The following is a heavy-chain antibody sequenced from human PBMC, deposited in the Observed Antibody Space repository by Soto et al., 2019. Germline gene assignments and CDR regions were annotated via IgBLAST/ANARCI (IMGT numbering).Heavy chain of an antibody. J-gene: IGHJ4*02. CDR3: ARGPFLGPFDY. Sequence: GASVKVSCKASGYIFRSYGISWVRQAPGQGLEWMGWISAHNGNTNYAQKLQGRVTMTTDTSTSTADMELRSLRSDDTAVYYCARGPFLGPFDYWGQGTLVTVSS. CDR1: GYIFRSYG. V-gene: IGHV1-18*01. CDR2: ISAHNGNT.